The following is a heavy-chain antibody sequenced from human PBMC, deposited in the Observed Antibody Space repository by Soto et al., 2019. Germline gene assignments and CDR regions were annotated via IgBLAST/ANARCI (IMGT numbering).Heavy chain of an antibody. J-gene: IGHJ4*02. V-gene: IGHV1-3*01. CDR1: GYTFTSYA. CDR2: INAGNGNT. D-gene: IGHD3-9*01. Sequence: ASVKVSCKASGYTFTSYAMHWVRQAPGQRLEWMGWINAGNGNTKYSQKFQGRVTITRDTSASTAYMELSSLRSEDTAVYYCARDRMVGYDILTGDGPLDYWGQGTLVTVSS. CDR3: ARDRMVGYDILTGDGPLDY.